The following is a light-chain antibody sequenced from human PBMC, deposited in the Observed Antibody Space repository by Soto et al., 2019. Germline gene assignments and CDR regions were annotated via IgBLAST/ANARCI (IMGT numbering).Light chain of an antibody. J-gene: IGKJ1*01. CDR2: DVS. CDR3: QQYGSSST. CDR1: QSVSSSY. Sequence: EIVLTQSPGTLSLSPGERATLSCRSSQSVSSSYLAWYQQKPGQAPRLLIYDVSSSATGIPDRVSGSGSGTDFTLPISRLEPEAFAVYYCQQYGSSSTFGQGTKVEIK. V-gene: IGKV3-20*01.